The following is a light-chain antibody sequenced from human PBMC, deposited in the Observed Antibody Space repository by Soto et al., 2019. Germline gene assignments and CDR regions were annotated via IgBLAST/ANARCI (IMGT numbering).Light chain of an antibody. V-gene: IGKV1-39*01. CDR3: QQSYSTPIT. CDR1: QSIINW. J-gene: IGKJ5*01. Sequence: DIQMTQSPSTLSASVGDRVTITCRASQSIINWLGWYQQKPGKAPKLLIYAASSLQSGVPSRFSGSGSGTDFTLTISSLQPEDFATYYCQQSYSTPITFGQGTRLEI. CDR2: AAS.